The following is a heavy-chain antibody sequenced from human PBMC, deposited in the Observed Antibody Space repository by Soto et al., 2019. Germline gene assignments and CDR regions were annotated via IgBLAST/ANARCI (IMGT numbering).Heavy chain of an antibody. CDR1: GFTFTTYW. Sequence: EVQLVESGGGLVQPGGSLRLSCAASGFTFTTYWMAWVRQAPGKGLEWVANIKQDGSERYYVASVKGRFSISRDNAKNSLFLQMNSLRAEDTAVYYCATMRGSYSFDHWGQGTLVTVSS. CDR2: IKQDGSER. V-gene: IGHV3-7*05. D-gene: IGHD1-26*01. J-gene: IGHJ4*02. CDR3: ATMRGSYSFDH.